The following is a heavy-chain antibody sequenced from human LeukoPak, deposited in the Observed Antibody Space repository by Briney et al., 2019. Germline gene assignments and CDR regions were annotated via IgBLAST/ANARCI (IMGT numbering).Heavy chain of an antibody. V-gene: IGHV5-51*01. CDR3: ARLSPIAVAGPYFDY. CDR1: GYSFTSYW. Sequence: GESLKISCKGSGYSFTSYWIGWVRQMPGKGLEWMGIIYPGDSDTRYSPSFQGQVTISADRSISTAYLQWSSLKASDTAMYYCARLSPIAVAGPYFDYWGQGTLVTVSS. J-gene: IGHJ4*02. D-gene: IGHD6-19*01. CDR2: IYPGDSDT.